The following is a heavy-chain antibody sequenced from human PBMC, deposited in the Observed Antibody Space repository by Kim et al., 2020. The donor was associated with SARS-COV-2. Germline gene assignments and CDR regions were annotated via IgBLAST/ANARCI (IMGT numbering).Heavy chain of an antibody. J-gene: IGHJ4*02. D-gene: IGHD6-13*01. CDR2: GGIT. Sequence: GGITYYADSVKGRFTISRDNSKNTLYLQMNSLRAEDTAVYYCARDISAALWGQGTLVTVSS. V-gene: IGHV3-53*01. CDR3: ARDISAAL.